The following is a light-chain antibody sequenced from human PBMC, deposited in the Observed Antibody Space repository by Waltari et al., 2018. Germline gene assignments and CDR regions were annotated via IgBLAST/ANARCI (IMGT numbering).Light chain of an antibody. CDR3: SSYTSGTTVV. CDR1: SSDVGGYNY. J-gene: IGLJ2*01. V-gene: IGLV2-14*01. Sequence: QSALTQPASVSGSPGQSITISCTGTSSDVGGYNYVSWYQQHPGKAPKLMISDVRKRPSGVSNRFAGSKSGTTASLTISGLQAEDEADYYCSSYTSGTTVVFGGGTKLTVL. CDR2: DVR.